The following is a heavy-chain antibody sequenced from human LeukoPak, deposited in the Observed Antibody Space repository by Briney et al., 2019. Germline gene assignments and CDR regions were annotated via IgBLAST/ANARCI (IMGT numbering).Heavy chain of an antibody. CDR1: GFNLDDYA. D-gene: IGHD1-1*01. V-gene: IGHV3-9*01. CDR3: VKDLRLDLHLDTFHI. Sequence: GRSLRLPCAASGFNLDDYAMHWVRQAPGKGLEWVSSISWDSGSSVYVDSVKGRFTISGDNAKNSLYLQMDSLTPEDSALYYCVKDLRLDLHLDTFHIWGRGTRVTVSS. CDR2: ISWDSGSS. J-gene: IGHJ3*02.